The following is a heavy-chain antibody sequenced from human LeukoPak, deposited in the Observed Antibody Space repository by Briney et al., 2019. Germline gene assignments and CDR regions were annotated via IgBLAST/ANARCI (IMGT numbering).Heavy chain of an antibody. CDR1: GFTFSSYR. CDR2: ISSRSSYI. V-gene: IGHV3-21*01. Sequence: GGSLRLSCAASGFTFSSYRMNWVRQAPGKGLEWVSSISSRSSYIYYADSLKGRFTISRDNAKNSLYLNIHSLRAEDTAVYYCAKGELRFLEWLSLDYWGQGTLVTVSS. CDR3: AKGELRFLEWLSLDY. D-gene: IGHD3-3*01. J-gene: IGHJ4*02.